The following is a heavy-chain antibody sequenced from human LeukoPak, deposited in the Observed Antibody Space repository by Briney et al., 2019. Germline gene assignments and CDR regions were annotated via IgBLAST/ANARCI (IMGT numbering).Heavy chain of an antibody. CDR3: ARTPYGDSFDY. V-gene: IGHV3-7*01. CDR2: IKQDGSEK. D-gene: IGHD4-17*01. Sequence: GGSLRLSCAASGFTFSSYWMSWVRQAPGEGLEWVANIKQDGSEKYYVDSVKGRFTISRDNAKNSLYLQMNSLRAEDTAVYYCARTPYGDSFDYWGQGTLVTVSS. CDR1: GFTFSSYW. J-gene: IGHJ4*02.